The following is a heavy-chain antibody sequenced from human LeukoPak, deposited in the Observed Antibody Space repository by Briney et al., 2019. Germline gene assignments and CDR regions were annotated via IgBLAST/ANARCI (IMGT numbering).Heavy chain of an antibody. J-gene: IGHJ4*02. Sequence: GGSLRLSCAVSGFSFSKYAMHWVRQAPGKGLEWVAVIWFDGRQTFYADSVKGRFTISRDNSKNTLYLQMNSLRAEDTALYYCVKDRTVAGTDARYYFDYWGQGTLVTVSS. V-gene: IGHV3-33*06. D-gene: IGHD6-19*01. CDR3: VKDRTVAGTDARYYFDY. CDR2: IWFDGRQT. CDR1: GFSFSKYA.